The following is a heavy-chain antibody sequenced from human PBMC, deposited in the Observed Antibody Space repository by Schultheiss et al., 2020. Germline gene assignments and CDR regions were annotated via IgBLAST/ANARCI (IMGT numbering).Heavy chain of an antibody. J-gene: IGHJ4*02. Sequence: GGSLRLSCAASGFTFSSYWMHWVRQAPGKGLVWVSGVSDSGGGTSYADSVKGRFTISRDNAKNTLYLQMNSLRDEDTAVYYCARGTVTTILGYWGQGTLVTVSS. D-gene: IGHD4-17*01. CDR1: GFTFSSYW. CDR2: VSDSGGGT. CDR3: ARGTVTTILGY. V-gene: IGHV3-74*01.